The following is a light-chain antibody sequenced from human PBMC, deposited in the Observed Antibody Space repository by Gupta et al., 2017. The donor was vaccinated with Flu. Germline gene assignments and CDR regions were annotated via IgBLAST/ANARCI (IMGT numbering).Light chain of an antibody. Sequence: SLGETATINCRSSHNGLLSSNNRNYLAWYRQKPGQPPTLLIYWASTRESGIPDRFSGSGSEADFTLTISSLQAEDAAVYYCQQYHYTPFTFGQGTKLEIK. CDR2: WAS. CDR3: QQYHYTPFT. V-gene: IGKV4-1*01. CDR1: HNGLLSSNNRNY. J-gene: IGKJ2*01.